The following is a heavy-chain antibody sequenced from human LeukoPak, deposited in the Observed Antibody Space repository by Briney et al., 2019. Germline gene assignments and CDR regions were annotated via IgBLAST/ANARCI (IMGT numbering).Heavy chain of an antibody. Sequence: ASVKVSCTASGYTFTSYAMHWVRQAPGQRLEWMGWINAGNGNTKYSQKFQGRVTITRDTSASTAYMELSSLRSEDTAVYYCARGRSLVVPAASSFWFDPWGQGTLVTVSS. CDR2: INAGNGNT. CDR1: GYTFTSYA. V-gene: IGHV1-3*01. CDR3: ARGRSLVVPAASSFWFDP. J-gene: IGHJ5*02. D-gene: IGHD2-2*01.